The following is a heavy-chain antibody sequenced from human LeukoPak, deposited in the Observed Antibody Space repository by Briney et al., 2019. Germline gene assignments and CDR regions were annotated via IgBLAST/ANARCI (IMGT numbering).Heavy chain of an antibody. CDR2: IIPIFGTA. Sequence: SVKVSCKASGGTFSSYAISWVRQAPGQGLEWMGGIIPIFGTANYAQKFQGRVTITTDESTSTAYMELSSLRSEDTAVYYCARDRDYDRVPNWFDPWGQGTLVTVSS. J-gene: IGHJ5*02. V-gene: IGHV1-69*05. CDR1: GGTFSSYA. CDR3: ARDRDYDRVPNWFDP. D-gene: IGHD3-16*01.